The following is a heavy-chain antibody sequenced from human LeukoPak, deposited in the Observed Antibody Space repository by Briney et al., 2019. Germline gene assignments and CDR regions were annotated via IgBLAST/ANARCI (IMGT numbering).Heavy chain of an antibody. Sequence: ASVKVSCKASGYTFTSYGISWVRQAPGQGLEWMGWINPNSGGTNYAQKFQGRVTMTRDTSISTAYMELSRLRSDDTAVYYCASWILKRSYDIRGQGTMVTVSS. CDR1: GYTFTSYG. D-gene: IGHD3-10*01. V-gene: IGHV1-2*02. CDR2: INPNSGGT. J-gene: IGHJ3*02. CDR3: ASWILKRSYDI.